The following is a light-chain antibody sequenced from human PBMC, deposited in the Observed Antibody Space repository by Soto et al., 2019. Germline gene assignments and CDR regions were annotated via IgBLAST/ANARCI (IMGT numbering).Light chain of an antibody. J-gene: IGLJ1*01. CDR3: CAYTPYGPYV. Sequence: QSALTQPASVSGSPGQSITISCTETSSDVGSYNLVSWYQQHPGKAPKLMIYEGSQRPSGVSNRFSGSKSGNTASLTISGLQAEDEADYYCCAYTPYGPYVFGSGTKLTVL. CDR1: SSDVGSYNL. CDR2: EGS. V-gene: IGLV2-23*01.